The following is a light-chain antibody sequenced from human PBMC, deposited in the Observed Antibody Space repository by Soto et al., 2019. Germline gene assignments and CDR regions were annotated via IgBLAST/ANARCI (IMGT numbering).Light chain of an antibody. V-gene: IGLV1-44*01. J-gene: IGLJ3*02. Sequence: QSVLTQPPSASGTPGQRVTISCSGSSSNIGRNTVKWYRQLPGTAPKLLIGRSDQRPSGVPDRFSGSQFGTSASLAISGLQSEDEADYICAAWDDSLNAWAFGGGTKLTV. CDR1: SSNIGRNT. CDR2: RSD. CDR3: AAWDDSLNAWA.